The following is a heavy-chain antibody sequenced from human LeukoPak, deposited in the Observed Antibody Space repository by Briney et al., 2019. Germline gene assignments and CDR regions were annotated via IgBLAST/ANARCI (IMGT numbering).Heavy chain of an antibody. V-gene: IGHV1-18*01. Sequence: GASVKVSCKASGYTFTSYGISWVRQAPGQGLEWMGWISAYNGNTNYAQKLQGRVTMTTDTSTSTAYMELRSLRSDDTAVYYCARDNGYSSGRYFRAAGDAFDIWGQGTMVTVSS. CDR1: GYTFTSYG. CDR2: ISAYNGNT. J-gene: IGHJ3*02. CDR3: ARDNGYSSGRYFRAAGDAFDI. D-gene: IGHD6-19*01.